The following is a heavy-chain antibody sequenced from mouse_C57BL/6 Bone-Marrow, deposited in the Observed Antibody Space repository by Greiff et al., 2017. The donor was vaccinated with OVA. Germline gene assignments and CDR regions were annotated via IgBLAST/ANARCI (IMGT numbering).Heavy chain of an antibody. J-gene: IGHJ4*01. Sequence: EVQLQQSGPELVKPGASVKISCKASGYTFTDSYMNWVKQSHGKSLEWIGDINPNNGGTSYNQKFKGKATLTVDKSSSTAYMELRSLTSEDSAVYYCARGVDYWGQGTSVTVSS. CDR2: INPNNGGT. CDR3: ARGVDY. CDR1: GYTFTDSY. V-gene: IGHV1-26*01.